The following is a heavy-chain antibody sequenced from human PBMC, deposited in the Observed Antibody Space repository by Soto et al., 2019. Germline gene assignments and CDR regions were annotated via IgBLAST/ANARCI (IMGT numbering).Heavy chain of an antibody. CDR2: IYYTGST. Sequence: SETLSLTCNVSGGSISSGDYYWTWIRQSPGKGLEWIGYIYYTGSTFYSPSLKSRVTISLDTSKNHFSLDMNSVTAADTAVYFCARVSGHNTGYYSVYLMDVWGQGTTVTVSS. D-gene: IGHD5-18*01. V-gene: IGHV4-30-4*01. CDR3: ARVSGHNTGYYSVYLMDV. J-gene: IGHJ6*02. CDR1: GGSISSGDYY.